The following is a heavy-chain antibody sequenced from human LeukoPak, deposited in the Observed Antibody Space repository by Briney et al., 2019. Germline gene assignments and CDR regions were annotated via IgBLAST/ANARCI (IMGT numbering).Heavy chain of an antibody. V-gene: IGHV5-51*01. Sequence: GESLKISCKGSGYSFTSYWIGWVRQMPGKGLEWMGIIYPGDSDTRYSPSFQGQVTISADKSISTAYLQWSSLKASDTAMYYCARRRITMVRGVINTYFDYWGQGTLVTVSS. J-gene: IGHJ4*02. CDR3: ARRRITMVRGVINTYFDY. CDR2: IYPGDSDT. CDR1: GYSFTSYW. D-gene: IGHD3-10*01.